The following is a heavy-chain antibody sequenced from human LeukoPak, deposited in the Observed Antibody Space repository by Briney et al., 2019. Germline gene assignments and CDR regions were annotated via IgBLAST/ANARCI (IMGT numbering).Heavy chain of an antibody. CDR3: ARPEQLVGAFDI. CDR2: ITPNSGGT. Sequence: GASVKVSCKASGYTFSGYYMHWVRQAPGQGLQWMGWITPNSGGTNYAQKFQGRVTMTRDTSISTAYMELSSLRSDDTAVYYCARPEQLVGAFDIWGQGTMVTVSS. V-gene: IGHV1-2*02. D-gene: IGHD6-6*01. J-gene: IGHJ3*02. CDR1: GYTFSGYY.